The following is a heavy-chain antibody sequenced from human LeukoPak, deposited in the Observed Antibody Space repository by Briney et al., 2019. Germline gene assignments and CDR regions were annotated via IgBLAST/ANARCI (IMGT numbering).Heavy chain of an antibody. CDR1: GFTFSDYY. D-gene: IGHD2-2*02. V-gene: IGHV3-11*04. CDR2: ISNSGSTI. Sequence: GGSLRLSCAASGFTFSDYYMSWIRQAPGKGLEWVSYISNSGSTIYYADSVKGRFTISRDSAKNSLYLQMNSLRAEDTAVYYCARDGLYCSSTSCYIDYWGQGTLVTVSS. CDR3: ARDGLYCSSTSCYIDY. J-gene: IGHJ4*02.